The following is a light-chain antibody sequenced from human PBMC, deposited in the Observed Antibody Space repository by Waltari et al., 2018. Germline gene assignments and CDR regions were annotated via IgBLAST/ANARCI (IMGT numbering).Light chain of an antibody. CDR2: KDS. Sequence: SYELTQPPSVSVYPGQTARITCSGDALPKQHAYWYQQKPGQAPVLVIYKDSERPSGTPERFSGSSSGTIVTLTISGVLAEDEADYYCQSADSSGINVVFGGGTKLTVL. CDR1: ALPKQH. V-gene: IGLV3-25*03. CDR3: QSADSSGINVV. J-gene: IGLJ2*01.